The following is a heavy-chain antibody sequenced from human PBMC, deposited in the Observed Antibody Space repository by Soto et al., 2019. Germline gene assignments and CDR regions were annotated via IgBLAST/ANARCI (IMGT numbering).Heavy chain of an antibody. CDR1: GFTFSNAW. Sequence: EVQLVESGGGLVKPGGSLRLSCAASGFTFSNAWMNWVRQAPGKGLEWVGRIKSKTDGGTTDYAAPVKGRFTISRDDSKNTMYLQMNSLKTEDTAVYYCTTGRQQLVTESHWGQGTLVTVSS. CDR2: IKSKTDGGTT. V-gene: IGHV3-15*07. CDR3: TTGRQQLVTESH. J-gene: IGHJ4*02. D-gene: IGHD6-13*01.